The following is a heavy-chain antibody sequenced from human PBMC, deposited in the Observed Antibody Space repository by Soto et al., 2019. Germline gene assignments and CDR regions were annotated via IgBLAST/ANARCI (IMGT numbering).Heavy chain of an antibody. J-gene: IGHJ6*02. CDR2: INPHSGDT. Sequence: QVQLVQSGAEVKKPGASVKVSYVASGYTFTDHYIHWVRQAPGQGLEWMGLINPHSGDTIYAQKFQGRVTLTRDTSISTAYMELSRLRSDDTAVYYCARGRTVNFYGMDVWGQGTTVTVSS. D-gene: IGHD4-17*01. CDR3: ARGRTVNFYGMDV. CDR1: GYTFTDHY. V-gene: IGHV1-2*02.